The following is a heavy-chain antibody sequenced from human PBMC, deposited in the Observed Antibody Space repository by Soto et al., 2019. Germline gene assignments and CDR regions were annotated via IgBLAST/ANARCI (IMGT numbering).Heavy chain of an antibody. D-gene: IGHD6-25*01. CDR1: GLTLRRYW. Sequence: GGSLRLSCAASGLTLRRYWMHWVRQAPGKGLMWVSKISNDETNVITAYADSVKGRFTISRDDAKNTLYLQMNSVRPEDTALYYCASLSAPVDFWGQGAQVTVSS. V-gene: IGHV3-74*03. CDR3: ASLSAPVDF. CDR2: ISNDETN. J-gene: IGHJ4*02.